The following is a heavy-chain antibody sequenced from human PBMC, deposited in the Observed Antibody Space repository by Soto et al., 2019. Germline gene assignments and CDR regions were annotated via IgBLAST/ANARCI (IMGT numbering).Heavy chain of an antibody. V-gene: IGHV3-30*03. CDR2: ISKDGSVK. Sequence: QVQLVESGGGVVQPGRSLRLSCAASGFTFSSYGMHWVRQAPGKGLEWVAVISKDGSVKYYADSVKGRFTISRDNSQNTLYLQMNSLGAEDTAVYYCTGEVASGYWGQGPLVTVSS. D-gene: IGHD2-8*02. J-gene: IGHJ4*02. CDR1: GFTFSSYG. CDR3: TGEVASGY.